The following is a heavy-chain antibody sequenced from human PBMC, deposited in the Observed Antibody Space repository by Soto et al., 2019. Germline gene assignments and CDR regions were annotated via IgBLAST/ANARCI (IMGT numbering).Heavy chain of an antibody. CDR1: GFTFSNYI. V-gene: IGHV3-23*01. CDR2: MDMHSSGGDT. J-gene: IGHJ4*02. Sequence: PGGSLRLSCAASGFTFSNYIMTWVRQPPGKGLEWVSAMDMHSSGGDTYYAESVKGRFTISRDDSRNTLYLQMNGLRAEDTALYYCAKKEMARTGVTYYYDYWGQGT. D-gene: IGHD2-8*01. CDR3: AKKEMARTGVTYYYDY.